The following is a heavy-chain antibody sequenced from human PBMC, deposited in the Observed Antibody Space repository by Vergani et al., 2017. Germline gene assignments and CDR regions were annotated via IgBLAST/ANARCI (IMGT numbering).Heavy chain of an antibody. CDR3: AIDPRYCSSTSCYTKAFDY. CDR1: GGSFSGYY. CDR2: INHSGST. D-gene: IGHD2-2*02. J-gene: IGHJ4*02. Sequence: QVQLQQWGAGLLKPSETLSLTCAVYGGSFSGYYWSWIRQPPGKGLEWIGEINHSGSTNYNPSLKSRVTISVDTSKNQFSLKLSSVTAADTAVYYWAIDPRYCSSTSCYTKAFDYWGQGTLVTVSS. V-gene: IGHV4-34*01.